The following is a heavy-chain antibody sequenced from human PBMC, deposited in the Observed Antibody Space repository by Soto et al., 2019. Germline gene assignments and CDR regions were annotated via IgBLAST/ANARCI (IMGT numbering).Heavy chain of an antibody. CDR1: GFTFSSYA. D-gene: IGHD3-10*01. V-gene: IGHV3-23*01. J-gene: IGHJ5*02. CDR3: ARSAMVRGGGWFDP. Sequence: EVQLLESGGGLVQPGGSLRLSCAASGFTFSSYAMSWVRQAQGKGLEWVSDISGSGGITYYADSVKGRFTISRDNSKNTLYLQMNSLRAEDTAVYYCARSAMVRGGGWFDPWGQGTLVTVSS. CDR2: ISGSGGIT.